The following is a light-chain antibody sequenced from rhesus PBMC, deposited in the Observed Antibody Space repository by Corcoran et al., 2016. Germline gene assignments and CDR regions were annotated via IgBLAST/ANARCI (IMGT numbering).Light chain of an antibody. V-gene: IGKV1-37*01. CDR2: YAS. Sequence: DIQMTQSPSSLSASVGDTVTITCRASQGISSYLAWYQQKPGKAPKPLINYASNLESGVPSRFSGRGAGKEFTLTMNRLQPEDFATYYCQQYNSAAYSFGQGTKVEIK. J-gene: IGKJ2*01. CDR3: QQYNSAAYS. CDR1: QGISSY.